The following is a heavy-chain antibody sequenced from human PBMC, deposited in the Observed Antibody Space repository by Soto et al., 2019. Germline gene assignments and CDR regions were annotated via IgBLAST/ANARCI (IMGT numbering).Heavy chain of an antibody. Sequence: QVQLVQSGTEVKKPGASVKVSCKASGYTFTNYAISWVRQAPGQGREWMGWISAYSDRTNYAQNLQGRVTMTTDTAPSTAYVQVRSLTSDDTAVYYCPSDRNYYYDNRYKYHSLYAMDVGGQGTTVTISS. V-gene: IGHV1-18*04. CDR1: GYTFTNYA. D-gene: IGHD3-22*01. CDR2: ISAYSDRT. CDR3: PSDRNYYYDNRYKYHSLYAMDV. J-gene: IGHJ6*02.